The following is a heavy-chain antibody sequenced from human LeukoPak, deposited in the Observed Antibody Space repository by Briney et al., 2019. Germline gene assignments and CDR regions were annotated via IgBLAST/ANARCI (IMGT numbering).Heavy chain of an antibody. CDR2: IYYSGTT. Sequence: SETLSLTCTVSGGSISSYYWSWIRQPPGKGLEWIGYIYYSGTTNYNPSLKSRVTISVDTSKNQFSLKLSSVTAADTAVYYCARGKLLAAAGTFDYWGQGTLVTVSS. J-gene: IGHJ4*02. V-gene: IGHV4-59*12. CDR1: GGSISSYY. D-gene: IGHD6-13*01. CDR3: ARGKLLAAAGTFDY.